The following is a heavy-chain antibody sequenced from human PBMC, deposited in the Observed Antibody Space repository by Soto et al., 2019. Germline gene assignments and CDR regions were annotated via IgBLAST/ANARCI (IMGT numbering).Heavy chain of an antibody. J-gene: IGHJ5*02. Sequence: QVQLVQSGAEVKKPGASVKVSCKASGYTFTNYDINWVRQATGQGLEWMGWMNPNSGNTGNAQKFQGRVTMTRNTSISTVYMELSSLRSEYTAVYYCVRDCSGGSCSPWGQGTLVTVSS. D-gene: IGHD2-15*01. CDR2: MNPNSGNT. CDR1: GYTFTNYD. V-gene: IGHV1-8*01. CDR3: VRDCSGGSCSP.